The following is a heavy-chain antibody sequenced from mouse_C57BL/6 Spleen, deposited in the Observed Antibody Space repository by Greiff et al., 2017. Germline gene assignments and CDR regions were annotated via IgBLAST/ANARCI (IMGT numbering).Heavy chain of an antibody. D-gene: IGHD2-5*01. J-gene: IGHJ3*01. V-gene: IGHV1-4*01. CDR3: ASYSNYGGWFAY. CDR2: INPSSGYT. Sequence: VQLQQSGAELARPGASVKMSCKASGYTFTSYTMHWVKQRPGQGLEWIGYINPSSGYTKYNQKFKDKATLTADKSSSTDYMQLSSLTSEDSAVYYCASYSNYGGWFAYWGQGTLVTVSA. CDR1: GYTFTSYT.